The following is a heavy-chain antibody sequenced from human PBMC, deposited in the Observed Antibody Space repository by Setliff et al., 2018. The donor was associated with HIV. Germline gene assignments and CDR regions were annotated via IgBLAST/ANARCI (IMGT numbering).Heavy chain of an antibody. CDR1: GGSISSYL. J-gene: IGHJ3*02. V-gene: IGHV4-59*01. CDR2: MSYSGST. Sequence: SETLSLTCTVSGGSISSYLWSWIRQPPGKGLEWIGYMSYSGSTYYNPSLKSRIIMSVDTSKNQFSLKLSSLSAAYTALYYCARSDSYCAGDCYGVDGVDAFDIWGQGTMVTVSS. CDR3: ARSDSYCAGDCYGVDGVDAFDI. D-gene: IGHD2-21*02.